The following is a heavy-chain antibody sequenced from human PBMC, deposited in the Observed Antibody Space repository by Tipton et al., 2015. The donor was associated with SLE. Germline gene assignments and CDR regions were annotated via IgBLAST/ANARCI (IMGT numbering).Heavy chain of an antibody. CDR3: ARVRGGWANDASDI. J-gene: IGHJ3*02. CDR2: IYYSSYT. Sequence: TLSLTCSVSGVSITNSYWSWIRQPPGKGLEWIGYIYYSSYTNYSPSLKSRVTTSFDRSKNQFSLNLNSVTAADTATYYCARVRGGWANDASDIWGQGTMVTVSS. CDR1: GVSITNSY. V-gene: IGHV4-59*01. D-gene: IGHD6-19*01.